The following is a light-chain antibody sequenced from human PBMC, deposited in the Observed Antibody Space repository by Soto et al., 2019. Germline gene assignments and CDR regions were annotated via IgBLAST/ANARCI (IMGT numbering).Light chain of an antibody. CDR2: NAY. CDR1: KGFGTT. Sequence: EIVMTQSPATLSVSPGEGATLYCRASKGFGTTLAWYQQKPGQTPRLLIYNAYIRATGVPARFSGSASGTEFTLTISSLQSEDFAVYYCQHYSDWPLTFGGGTRVENK. J-gene: IGKJ4*01. CDR3: QHYSDWPLT. V-gene: IGKV3-15*01.